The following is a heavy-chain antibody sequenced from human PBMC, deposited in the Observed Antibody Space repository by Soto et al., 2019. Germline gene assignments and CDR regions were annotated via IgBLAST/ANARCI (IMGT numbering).Heavy chain of an antibody. CDR2: INPNSGGT. V-gene: IGHV1-2*02. J-gene: IGHJ6*02. D-gene: IGHD2-15*01. Sequence: ASVKVSCKASGYTFTGYYMHWVRQAPGQGLEWMGWINPNSGGTNYAQKFQGRVTMTRDTSISTAYMELSRLRSDDTAVYYCAIGYCSGGSCYSGAQIYYCGMDVWGQGTTVTVSS. CDR1: GYTFTGYY. CDR3: AIGYCSGGSCYSGAQIYYCGMDV.